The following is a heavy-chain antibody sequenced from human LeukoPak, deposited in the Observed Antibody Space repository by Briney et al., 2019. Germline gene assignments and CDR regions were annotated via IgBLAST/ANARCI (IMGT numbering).Heavy chain of an antibody. CDR3: ASPKYNWNQGLDY. CDR2: INHSGSA. V-gene: IGHV4-34*01. J-gene: IGHJ4*02. CDR1: GGSFSGYY. Sequence: SETLSLTCAVSGGSFSGYYWTWIRQPPGKGLEWIGEINHSGSANYNPSLMSRVTISLDTSKNQFSLKLSSVTAADTAVYYCASPKYNWNQGLDYWGQGTLVTVSS. D-gene: IGHD1-20*01.